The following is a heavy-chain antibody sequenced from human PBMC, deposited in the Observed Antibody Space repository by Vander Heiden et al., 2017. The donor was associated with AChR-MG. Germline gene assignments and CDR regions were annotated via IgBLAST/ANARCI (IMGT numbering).Heavy chain of an antibody. J-gene: IGHJ4*02. CDR1: GFTFSRYS. Sequence: EVQLVESGGGLVKPGGSLRLSCAASGFTFSRYSMNWVRQAPGKGLEWVSSIGSSSSYIYYADSVKGRFTISRDNAKNSLYLQMNSLRAEDTAVYYCARALTVYCSGGSCAVLGFGYWGQGTLVTVSS. D-gene: IGHD2-15*01. V-gene: IGHV3-21*01. CDR2: IGSSSSYI. CDR3: ARALTVYCSGGSCAVLGFGY.